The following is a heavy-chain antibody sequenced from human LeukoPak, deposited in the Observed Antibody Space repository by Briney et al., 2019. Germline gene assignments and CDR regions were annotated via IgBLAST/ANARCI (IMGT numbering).Heavy chain of an antibody. D-gene: IGHD3-22*01. CDR2: ISDSGGRT. CDR3: AKRGVVIRVILVGFHKEAYYFDS. J-gene: IGHJ4*02. Sequence: GGSLRLSCAASGFTFRSYWMHWVRQAPGKGLEWVAGISDSGGRTNYADSVKGRFTISRDNPKNTLYLQMNSLRAEDTAVYFCAKRGVVIRVILVGFHKEAYYFDSWGQGALVTVSS. CDR1: GFTFRSYW. V-gene: IGHV3-23*01.